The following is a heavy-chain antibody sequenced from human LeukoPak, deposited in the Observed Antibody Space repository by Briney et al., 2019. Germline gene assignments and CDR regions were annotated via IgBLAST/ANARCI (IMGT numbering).Heavy chain of an antibody. J-gene: IGHJ4*02. CDR1: GFTFSSYS. CDR2: ISSSSSYI. CDR3: ASYSSSSSDDY. Sequence: GGSLRLSCAASGFTFSSYSMNWVRQAPGKGLEWVSSISSSSSYIYYADSVKGRFTISRDNANNSLYLQMNSLRAEDTAVYYCASYSSSSSDDYWGQGTLVTVSS. D-gene: IGHD6-13*01. V-gene: IGHV3-21*01.